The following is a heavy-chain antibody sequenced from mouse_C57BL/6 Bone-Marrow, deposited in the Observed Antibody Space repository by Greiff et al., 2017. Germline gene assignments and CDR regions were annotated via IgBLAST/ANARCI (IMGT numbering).Heavy chain of an antibody. CDR3: ARDDGYYSFDY. J-gene: IGHJ2*01. CDR1: GYTFTSYW. CDR2: IDPSDSYT. V-gene: IGHV1-50*01. Sequence: VQLQQPGAELVKPGASVKLSCKASGYTFTSYWMQWVKQRPGQGLEWIGEIDPSDSYTNYNQQFKGKATLTVDTSSSTAYMQLSSLTSEDSAVYDCARDDGYYSFDYWGQGTTLTVSS. D-gene: IGHD2-3*01.